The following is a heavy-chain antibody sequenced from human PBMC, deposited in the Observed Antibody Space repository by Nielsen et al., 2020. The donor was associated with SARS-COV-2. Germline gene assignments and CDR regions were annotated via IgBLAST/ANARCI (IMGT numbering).Heavy chain of an antibody. D-gene: IGHD3-9*01. Sequence: SGPTLVKPTETVTLTCTFSGFSLSTSGMRVSWIRQPPGKALEWLARIDWDDAKFYNTSLQTRLTISKDTSKNQVVLTMTNMDPVDTATYYCARIHYDIYFDYWGQGTLVTVSS. CDR3: ARIHYDIYFDY. CDR1: GFSLSTSGMR. J-gene: IGHJ4*02. CDR2: IDWDDAK. V-gene: IGHV2-70*04.